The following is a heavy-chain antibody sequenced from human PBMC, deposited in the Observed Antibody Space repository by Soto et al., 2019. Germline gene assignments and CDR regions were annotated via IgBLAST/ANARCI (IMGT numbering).Heavy chain of an antibody. CDR3: ARDTEYCSSTSCPRDVFDI. CDR2: IYYSGST. V-gene: IGHV4-61*01. CDR1: GGSVSGGSYY. D-gene: IGHD2-2*01. Sequence: PSETLSLTCTVSGGSVSGGSYYWSWIRQPPGKGLEWIGYIYYSGSTNYNPSLKSRVTISVDTSKNQFSLKLSSVTAADTAVYYCARDTEYCSSTSCPRDVFDIWGQGTMVTVSS. J-gene: IGHJ3*02.